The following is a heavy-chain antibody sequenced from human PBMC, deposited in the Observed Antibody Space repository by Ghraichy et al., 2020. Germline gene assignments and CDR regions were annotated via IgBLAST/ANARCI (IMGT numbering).Heavy chain of an antibody. CDR1: GVTVSNNY. D-gene: IGHD3-22*01. CDR3: ARDPNGDSRGTWG. CDR2: IYSGGDT. V-gene: IGHV3-66*01. Sequence: GGSLRLSCVASGVTVSNNYMSWVRQAPGKGLEWVSLIYSGGDTHYADSVKGRFTISRDNSKNTLYLQMNSRRAEDTAVYYCARDPNGDSRGTWGWSQGTLVTGSS. J-gene: IGHJ4*01.